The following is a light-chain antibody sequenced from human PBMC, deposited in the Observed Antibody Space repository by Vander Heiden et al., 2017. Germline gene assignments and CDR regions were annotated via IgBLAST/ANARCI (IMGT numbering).Light chain of an antibody. CDR3: EQDGNLPPRT. V-gene: IGKV1-33*01. CDR1: HDISNY. CDR2: DSS. Sequence: DMQMTQSPSSLSASVVDSVTITSQASHDISNYLNWYQQTPGKAPAILIYDSSNLEQGVIPTFSGSGAAIDFTFSISSRQPEDIVTSYCEQDGNLPPRTFGHGTKVDIK. J-gene: IGKJ3*01.